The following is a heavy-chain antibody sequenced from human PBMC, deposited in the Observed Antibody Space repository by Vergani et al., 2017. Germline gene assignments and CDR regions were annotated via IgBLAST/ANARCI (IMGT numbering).Heavy chain of an antibody. D-gene: IGHD3-16*02. J-gene: IGHJ6*03. CDR3: ARASLRSLVGYYYYMDV. Sequence: QLQLQESGSGLVKPSQTLSLTCAVSGDSITNGGFSWNWIRQPPGKGPEWIGYIFPSGNSDYNPYLKNQVSIALDKSKNQFYLWVNSVTAADTAVYFCARASLRSLVGYYYYMDVWGKGKTVVVSS. CDR2: IFPSGNS. CDR1: GDSITNGGFS. V-gene: IGHV4-30-2*01.